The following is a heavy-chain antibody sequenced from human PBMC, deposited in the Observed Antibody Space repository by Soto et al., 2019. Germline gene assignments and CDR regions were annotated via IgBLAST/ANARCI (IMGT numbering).Heavy chain of an antibody. V-gene: IGHV1-46*03. CDR2: INPSGGST. J-gene: IGHJ4*02. CDR1: GYTFTIYY. CDR3: ARTNDWNYHCFDY. D-gene: IGHD1-7*01. Sequence: ASVKVSCKASGYTFTIYYMHWVRQAPGQGLDWMGKINPSGGSTSYAQKFRGRVTMTRDTSTSTVYMELSSLRSEDTAVYYCARTNDWNYHCFDYWGQGTQVTVSS.